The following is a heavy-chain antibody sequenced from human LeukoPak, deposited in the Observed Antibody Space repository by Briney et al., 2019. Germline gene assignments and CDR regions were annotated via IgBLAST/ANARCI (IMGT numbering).Heavy chain of an antibody. Sequence: GGSLRLSCAASGFTFSSYWMHWVRQAPGKGLVWVSRINSDGSSTSYAGSVKGRFTISRDNSKNTLYLQMNSLRAEDTAIYYCARGGDYGVKIDYWGQGTLVTVSS. CDR3: ARGGDYGVKIDY. J-gene: IGHJ4*02. CDR2: INSDGSST. D-gene: IGHD4-17*01. V-gene: IGHV3-74*01. CDR1: GFTFSSYW.